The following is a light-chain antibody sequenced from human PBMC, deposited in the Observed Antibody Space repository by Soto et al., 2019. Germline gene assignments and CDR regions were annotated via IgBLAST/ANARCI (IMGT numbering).Light chain of an antibody. CDR2: GAF. Sequence: IVMTQSPATLSVSPGERATLSCRASQSVSSNLAWYQQKPGQAPRLLIYGAFTRATGVPTRFSGSGSGTELTLTVSSLQSEDFAVYYCQQYHNWWTFGQGTKVDIK. CDR1: QSVSSN. CDR3: QQYHNWWT. V-gene: IGKV3-15*01. J-gene: IGKJ1*01.